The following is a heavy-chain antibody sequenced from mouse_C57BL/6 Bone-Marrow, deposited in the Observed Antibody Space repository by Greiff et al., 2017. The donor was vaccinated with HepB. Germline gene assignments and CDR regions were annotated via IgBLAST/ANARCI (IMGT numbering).Heavy chain of an antibody. V-gene: IGHV1-59*01. CDR3: ARFLGGWFAY. CDR1: GYTFTSYW. Sequence: VQLQQPGAELVRPGTSVKLSCKASGYTFTSYWMHWVKQRPGQGLEWIGVIDPSDSYTNYNQKFKGKATLTVDTSSSTAYMQLSSLTSEDSAVYYCARFLGGWFAYWGQGTLVTVSA. J-gene: IGHJ3*01. CDR2: IDPSDSYT.